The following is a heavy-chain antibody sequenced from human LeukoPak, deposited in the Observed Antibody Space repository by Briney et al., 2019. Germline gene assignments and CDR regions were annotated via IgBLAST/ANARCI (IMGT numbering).Heavy chain of an antibody. V-gene: IGHV4-39*01. CDR1: GGSVSSTELY. Sequence: PSETPSLTCTVSGGSVSSTELYWGWIRQPPGKGLQWIGNIYYTGSTYYNPSLNSRVAMSVDTSQNQFSLKMASVTAADTAVYYCARLSKGRYFDYIFDNWGQGTLVTVSS. D-gene: IGHD3-9*01. J-gene: IGHJ4*02. CDR2: IYYTGST. CDR3: ARLSKGRYFDYIFDN.